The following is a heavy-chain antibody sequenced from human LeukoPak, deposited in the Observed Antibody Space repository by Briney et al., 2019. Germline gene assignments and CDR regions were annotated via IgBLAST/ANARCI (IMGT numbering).Heavy chain of an antibody. CDR3: ARLNSHHYYGSGINDY. CDR2: ISSSGSTI. Sequence: PGGSLRLSCAASGFTFSSYEMNWVRQAPGKGLEWVSYISSSGSTIYYADSVKGRFTISRDNAKNSLYLQMNSLRAEDTAVYYCARLNSHHYYGSGINDYWGQGTLVTVSS. D-gene: IGHD3-10*01. V-gene: IGHV3-48*03. J-gene: IGHJ4*02. CDR1: GFTFSSYE.